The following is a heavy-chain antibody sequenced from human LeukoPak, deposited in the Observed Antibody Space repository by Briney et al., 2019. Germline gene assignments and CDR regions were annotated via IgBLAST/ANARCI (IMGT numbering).Heavy chain of an antibody. D-gene: IGHD6-19*01. V-gene: IGHV4-34*01. CDR1: GGSFSGYY. Sequence: SETLSLTCAVYGGSFSGYYWSWIRQPPGKGLEWIGEINHSGSTNYNPSLKSRVTISVDTSKNQFSPKLSSVTAADTAVYYCARGGPEYSSGWYGGNDYWGQGTLVTVSS. CDR2: INHSGST. J-gene: IGHJ4*02. CDR3: ARGGPEYSSGWYGGNDY.